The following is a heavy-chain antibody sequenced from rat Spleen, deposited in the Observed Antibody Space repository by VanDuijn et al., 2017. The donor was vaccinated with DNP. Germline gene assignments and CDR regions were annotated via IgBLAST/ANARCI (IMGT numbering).Heavy chain of an antibody. CDR1: AYY. D-gene: IGHD4-3*01. CDR3: VRWNSGHFDY. V-gene: IGHV5-22*01. CDR2: IGSAAYAP. Sequence: AYYVAWVRQAPAKGLEWVAYIGSAAYAPYYGDSVKGRFTISRDNAKSTLYLQMNSLRSEDMATYYCVRWNSGHFDYWGQGVMVTVSS. J-gene: IGHJ2*01.